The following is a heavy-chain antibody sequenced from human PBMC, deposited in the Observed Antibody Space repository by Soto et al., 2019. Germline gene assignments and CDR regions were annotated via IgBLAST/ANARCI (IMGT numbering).Heavy chain of an antibody. Sequence: GGSLRLSCAASGFTFGSYAMSWVRQAPGKGLEWVSTISGSGGSTYYADSVKGRFTISRDTSKNTLYLQMNSLRVEDTALYFCARDESAGSSTSNWGQGTLVTVSS. CDR3: ARDESAGSSTSN. CDR1: GFTFGSYA. CDR2: ISGSGGST. D-gene: IGHD2-2*01. V-gene: IGHV3-23*01. J-gene: IGHJ4*02.